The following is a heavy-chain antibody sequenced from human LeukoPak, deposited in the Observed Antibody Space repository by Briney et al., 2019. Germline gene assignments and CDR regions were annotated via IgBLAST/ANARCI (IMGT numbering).Heavy chain of an antibody. V-gene: IGHV1-69*13. J-gene: IGHJ4*02. D-gene: IGHD3-22*01. CDR1: GGTFSSYA. CDR3: ARGARYYYDSSGYRY. CDR2: IIPIFGTA. Sequence: ASVEVSCKASGGTFSSYAISWVRQAPGQGLEWMGGIIPIFGTANYAQKFQGRVTITADESTSTAYMELSSLRSEDTAVYYCARGARYYYDSSGYRYWGQGTLVTVSS.